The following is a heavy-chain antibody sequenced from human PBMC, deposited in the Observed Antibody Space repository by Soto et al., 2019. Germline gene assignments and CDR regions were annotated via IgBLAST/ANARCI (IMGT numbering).Heavy chain of an antibody. D-gene: IGHD1-26*01. CDR3: ATQEVGGSYVYTFDP. Sequence: PSETLSLTCTVSGGSITSSSYYWGWIRHPPGKGLEWIGSIYYSGSTYYNPSLKSRVTISVDTSKNQFSLKLSSVTAADTAVYYCATQEVGGSYVYTFDPWGQGTLVTVS. CDR1: GGSITSSSYY. J-gene: IGHJ5*02. CDR2: IYYSGST. V-gene: IGHV4-39*01.